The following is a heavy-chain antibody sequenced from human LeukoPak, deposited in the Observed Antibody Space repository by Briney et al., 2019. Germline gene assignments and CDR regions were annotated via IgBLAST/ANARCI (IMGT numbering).Heavy chain of an antibody. D-gene: IGHD6-13*01. V-gene: IGHV3-21*01. CDR3: ASPPTISIAAAGTSADGYYYYMDV. Sequence: GGSLRLSCAASGFTFSSYSMNWVRPAPGKGLEWVSSISSSSSYIYYADSVKGRFTISRDNAKNSLYLQMNSLRAEDTAVYYCASPPTISIAAAGTSADGYYYYMDVWGKGTTVTISS. CDR2: ISSSSSYI. J-gene: IGHJ6*03. CDR1: GFTFSSYS.